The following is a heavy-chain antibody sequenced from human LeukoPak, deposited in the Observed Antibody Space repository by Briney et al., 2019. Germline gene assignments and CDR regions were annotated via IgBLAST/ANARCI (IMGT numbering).Heavy chain of an antibody. CDR1: GFTFDDYA. D-gene: IGHD3-9*01. Sequence: GGSLRLSCAASGFTFDDYAMHWVRQAPGKGLEWVSGISWNSGFIGYADSVKGRFTISRGNAKNSLYLQMNSLRAEDTALYYCAKSMDYDILTGSYNGFDYWGQGTLVTVSS. CDR2: ISWNSGFI. J-gene: IGHJ4*02. V-gene: IGHV3-9*01. CDR3: AKSMDYDILTGSYNGFDY.